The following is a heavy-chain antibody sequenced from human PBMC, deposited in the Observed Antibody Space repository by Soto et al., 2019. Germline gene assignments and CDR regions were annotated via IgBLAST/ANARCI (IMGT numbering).Heavy chain of an antibody. CDR1: GFSISINY. D-gene: IGHD6-19*01. Sequence: EVQLVETGGGLIQPGGSLRLSCAASGFSISINYMSWVRQAPGKGLEWVSIIHSGGNTDYADSVKGRFTVSRDNSKNTVYLQMNSLRAEDTAIYYCASIAVAEGFDPGGQGSLVTVSS. CDR3: ASIAVAEGFDP. CDR2: IHSGGNT. J-gene: IGHJ5*02. V-gene: IGHV3-53*02.